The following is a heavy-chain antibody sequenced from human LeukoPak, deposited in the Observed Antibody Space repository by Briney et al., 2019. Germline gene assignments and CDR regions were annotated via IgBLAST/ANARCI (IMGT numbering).Heavy chain of an antibody. Sequence: GGSLRLSCAASGFTFSSYAMSWVRQAPGKGLEWVSAISGSGGSTYYADSVKGRFTISRDNSKNTLYLQMNSLGAEDTAVYYCAKVGYCSSTSCPYFDYWGQGTLVTVSS. V-gene: IGHV3-23*01. CDR1: GFTFSSYA. J-gene: IGHJ4*02. D-gene: IGHD2-2*01. CDR3: AKVGYCSSTSCPYFDY. CDR2: ISGSGGST.